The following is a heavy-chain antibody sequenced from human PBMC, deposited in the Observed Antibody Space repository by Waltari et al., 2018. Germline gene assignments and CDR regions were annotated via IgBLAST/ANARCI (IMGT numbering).Heavy chain of an antibody. CDR3: TRGRGGGGSSNNWFDP. J-gene: IGHJ5*02. V-gene: IGHV4-4*07. CDR1: GGSISSYY. D-gene: IGHD1-26*01. Sequence: QVQLQESGPGLVKPSETLSLTCTVSGGSISSYYWSWIRQPAGKGLECIGHIYTSGSTNYNPSLKSRVTMSVDTSKNQFSLKLNSVTAADTAIYYCTRGRGGGGSSNNWFDPWGQGTLVIVSS. CDR2: IYTSGST.